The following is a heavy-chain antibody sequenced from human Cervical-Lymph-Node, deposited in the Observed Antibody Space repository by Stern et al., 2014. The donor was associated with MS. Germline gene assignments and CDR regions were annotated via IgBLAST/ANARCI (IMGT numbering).Heavy chain of an antibody. CDR3: ASTLHGGLYNWFDP. Sequence: EVQLVESGGGLVTPGGSLRLSCAASGFTFSDYSMNWVRQAPGQGLEWVSFITNSGASMYYGDSVKGRFTISRDNAKNTLYLQMDSLSAEDTATYFCASTLHGGLYNWFDPWGQGTLVTVSS. V-gene: IGHV3-21*01. D-gene: IGHD2-2*01. CDR1: GFTFSDYS. CDR2: ITNSGASM. J-gene: IGHJ5*02.